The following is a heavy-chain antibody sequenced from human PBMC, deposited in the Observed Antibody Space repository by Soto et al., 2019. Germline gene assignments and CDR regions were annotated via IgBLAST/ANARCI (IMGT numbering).Heavy chain of an antibody. V-gene: IGHV3-15*01. CDR1: GFTFNHAW. J-gene: IGHJ4*02. Sequence: EVQLVESGGGLVKPGGSLRLSCAASGFTFNHAWMNWVRQAPGKGLEWVARIKSKSDGGTTDYAAPVKGRFTVSRDDSRRTVYLQVNSLKTEDTAVYYCTTDWFDSSGYYAYWGQGTLVSVSS. CDR3: TTDWFDSSGYYAY. CDR2: IKSKSDGGTT. D-gene: IGHD3-22*01.